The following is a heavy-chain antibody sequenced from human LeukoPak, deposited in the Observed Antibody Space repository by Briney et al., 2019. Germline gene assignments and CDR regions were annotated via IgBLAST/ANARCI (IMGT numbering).Heavy chain of an antibody. CDR2: IYYSGST. Sequence: SETLSLTCTVSGGFISSYYWSWIRQPPGKGLEWIGYIYYSGSTNYNPSLKSRVTISVDTSKNQFSLKLSSVTAADTAVYYCASGYSYGPGAFDIWGQGTMVTVSS. J-gene: IGHJ3*02. CDR3: ASGYSYGPGAFDI. CDR1: GGFISSYY. V-gene: IGHV4-59*08. D-gene: IGHD5-18*01.